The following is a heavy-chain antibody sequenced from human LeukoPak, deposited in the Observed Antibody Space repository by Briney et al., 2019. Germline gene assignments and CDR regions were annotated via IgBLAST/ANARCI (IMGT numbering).Heavy chain of an antibody. CDR3: ARDRRYCSGGSCYPRTFDY. Sequence: GGSLRLSCAASGFTVSSNYMSWVRQAPGEGLEWVSVIYSGGSTSYADSVKGRFTISRDNSKNTLYLQMNSLRAEDTAVYYCARDRRYCSGGSCYPRTFDYWGQGTLVTVSS. CDR1: GFTVSSNY. V-gene: IGHV3-66*01. D-gene: IGHD2-15*01. CDR2: IYSGGST. J-gene: IGHJ4*02.